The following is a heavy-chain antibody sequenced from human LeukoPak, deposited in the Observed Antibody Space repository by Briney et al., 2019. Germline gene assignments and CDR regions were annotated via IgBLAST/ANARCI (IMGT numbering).Heavy chain of an antibody. CDR1: GFTFSSYA. CDR2: ISYDGSNK. J-gene: IGHJ4*02. Sequence: GGSLRLSCAASGFTFSSYAMHWVRQAPGKGLEWVAVISYDGSNKYYADSVKGRFTISRDNSKNTLYLQMNSLRAEDTAVYYCARVKPSDVLRFLEWLFGPTAFDYWGQGTLVTVSS. D-gene: IGHD3-3*01. V-gene: IGHV3-30-3*01. CDR3: ARVKPSDVLRFLEWLFGPTAFDY.